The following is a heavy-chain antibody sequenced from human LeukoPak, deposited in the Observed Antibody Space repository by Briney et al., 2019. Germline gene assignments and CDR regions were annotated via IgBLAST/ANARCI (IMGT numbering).Heavy chain of an antibody. CDR2: MYDSGST. D-gene: IGHD5-12*01. CDR1: GDSISSYY. CDR3: ARVSGYDWESFYDY. J-gene: IGHJ4*02. V-gene: IGHV4-59*01. Sequence: SETLSLTCTVSGDSISSYYCGWIRQTPGKGLEWIGYMYDSGSTNYNPSLKSRVTISVDTSKNQFSLKLSSVTAADTAVYYCARVSGYDWESFYDYWGQGTLVTVSS.